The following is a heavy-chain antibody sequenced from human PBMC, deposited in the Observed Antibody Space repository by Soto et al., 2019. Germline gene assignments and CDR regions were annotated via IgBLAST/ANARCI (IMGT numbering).Heavy chain of an antibody. CDR1: GDSISDSSYY. Sequence: PSETLSLTCSVSGDSISDSSYYWGWIRQPPGKGLEWIGTIYYSGSTYYNPSLKSRVTISVDKSKNQFSLKLNSVTAADTAVYYCERHEYMSGWIDYWGQGTLVTVSS. CDR3: ERHEYMSGWIDY. CDR2: IYYSGST. V-gene: IGHV4-39*01. J-gene: IGHJ4*02. D-gene: IGHD6-19*01.